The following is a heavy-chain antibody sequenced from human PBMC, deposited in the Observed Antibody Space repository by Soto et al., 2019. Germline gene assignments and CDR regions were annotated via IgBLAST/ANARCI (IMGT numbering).Heavy chain of an antibody. CDR1: GGSIGGVGYS. CDR3: ARAQFYSGSGNYNNLMFDA. V-gene: IGHV4-30-2*01. CDR2: MYHSGTF. J-gene: IGHJ5*02. Sequence: PSETLSLTCAVSGGSIGGVGYSWSWIRQPPGGGLEWIGYMYHSGTFLKSPSLKTRLTMSLDMSKNQFSLTLNSMTAADTAVYYCARAQFYSGSGNYNNLMFDAWSQGIQVTVS. D-gene: IGHD3-10*01.